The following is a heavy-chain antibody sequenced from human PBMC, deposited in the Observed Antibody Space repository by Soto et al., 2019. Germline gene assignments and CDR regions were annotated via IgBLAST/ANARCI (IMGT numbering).Heavy chain of an antibody. CDR3: ARAEDSSGFGAFDI. D-gene: IGHD6-19*01. Sequence: GGSLRLSCAASGFTFSSYGMHWVRQAPGKGLEWVAVIWYDGSNKYYADSVKGRFTISRDNSKNTLYLQMNSLRAEDTAVYYCARAEDSSGFGAFDIWGQGTMVTVSS. J-gene: IGHJ3*02. CDR2: IWYDGSNK. V-gene: IGHV3-33*01. CDR1: GFTFSSYG.